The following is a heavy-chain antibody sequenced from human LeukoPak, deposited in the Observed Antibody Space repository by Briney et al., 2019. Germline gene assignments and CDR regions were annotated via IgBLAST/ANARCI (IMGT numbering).Heavy chain of an antibody. J-gene: IGHJ4*02. Sequence: GASVKVSCKASGYTFTGYHMHWVRQAPGQGLEWMGRINPNSGGTNYAQKFQGRVTMTRDTSISTAYMELSRLRSDDTAVYYCARTPLWSSSWSSFDYWGQGTLVTVSS. CDR1: GYTFTGYH. CDR3: ARTPLWSSSWSSFDY. V-gene: IGHV1-2*06. D-gene: IGHD6-13*01. CDR2: INPNSGGT.